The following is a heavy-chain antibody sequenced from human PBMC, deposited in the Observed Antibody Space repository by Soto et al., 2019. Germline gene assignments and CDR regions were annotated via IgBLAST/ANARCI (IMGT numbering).Heavy chain of an antibody. CDR1: GYSFTAYG. J-gene: IGHJ6*02. V-gene: IGHV1-18*01. Sequence: QVQVVQSRDEVKETGASVRVSCKTSGYSFTAYGISWVRQAPGQGLEWMGWISCYNGKTKYAQKVQGRVTMTTDTSTSTAYMEVRSLRSDDTAIYYCARDAPPPELRFLEWHNYDYNGMDVWGQGTTVTVSS. CDR2: ISCYNGKT. CDR3: ARDAPPPELRFLEWHNYDYNGMDV. D-gene: IGHD3-3*01.